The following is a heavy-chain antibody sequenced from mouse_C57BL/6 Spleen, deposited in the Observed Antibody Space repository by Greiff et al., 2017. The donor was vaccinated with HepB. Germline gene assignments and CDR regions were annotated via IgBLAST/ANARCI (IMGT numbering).Heavy chain of an antibody. CDR2: IYPRSGNT. Sequence: QVQLKQSGAELARPGASVKLSCKASGYTFTSYGISWVKQRTGQGLEWIGEIYPRSGNTYYNEKFKGKATLTADKSSSTAYMALRSLTSEDSAVYFCAYYGSEGAMDYWGQGTSVTVSS. V-gene: IGHV1-81*01. CDR1: GYTFTSYG. D-gene: IGHD1-1*01. J-gene: IGHJ4*01. CDR3: AYYGSEGAMDY.